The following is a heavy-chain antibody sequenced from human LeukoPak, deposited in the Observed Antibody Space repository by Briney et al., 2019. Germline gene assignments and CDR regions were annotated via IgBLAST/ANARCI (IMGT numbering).Heavy chain of an antibody. D-gene: IGHD3-22*01. J-gene: IGHJ3*02. CDR2: IAVGSGNT. V-gene: IGHV1-58*02. CDR1: GFTFTSSA. Sequence: SVKVSCKASGFTFTSSAMQWVRQARGQRLEWIGWIAVGSGNTNYAQKFQERVTITRDMSTSTAYMELSSLRSEDTAVYYCAAVSDYYDSSGYVAFDIWGQGTMVTVSS. CDR3: AAVSDYYDSSGYVAFDI.